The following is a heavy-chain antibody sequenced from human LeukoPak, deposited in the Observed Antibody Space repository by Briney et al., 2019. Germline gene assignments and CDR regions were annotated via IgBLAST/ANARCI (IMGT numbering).Heavy chain of an antibody. CDR1: GGSISSGGYS. J-gene: IGHJ3*02. Sequence: SETLSLTCAVSGGSISSGGYSWSWIRQPPGKGLEWIGYIYHSGSTYYNPSLKSRVTISVDRSKNQFSLKLSSVTAADTAVCYCAREGGSLNAFDIWGQGTMVTVSS. V-gene: IGHV4-30-2*01. D-gene: IGHD1-26*01. CDR2: IYHSGST. CDR3: AREGGSLNAFDI.